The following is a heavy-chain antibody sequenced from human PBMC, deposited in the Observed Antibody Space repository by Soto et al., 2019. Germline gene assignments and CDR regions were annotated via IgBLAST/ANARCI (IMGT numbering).Heavy chain of an antibody. CDR2: ISYDGSNK. J-gene: IGHJ4*02. D-gene: IGHD4-17*01. CDR1: GFTFSSYG. V-gene: IGHV3-30*18. CDR3: AKDRTTVTTRAPPDY. Sequence: GGSLRLSCAASGFTFSSYGMHWVRQAPGKGLEWVAVISYDGSNKYYADCVKGRFTISRDNSKNTLYLQMNSLRAEDTAVYYCAKDRTTVTTRAPPDYWGQGTLVTVSS.